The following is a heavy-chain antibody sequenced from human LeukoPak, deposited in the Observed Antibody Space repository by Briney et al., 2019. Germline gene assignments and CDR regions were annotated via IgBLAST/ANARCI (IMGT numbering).Heavy chain of an antibody. V-gene: IGHV4-4*08. CDR2: IHTSGNT. Sequence: SGTLSLTCTVSGGSISSYNCAWIRQPPGRGLEWIGYIHTSGNTNYNPSLKSRVTVSVDTSKNHFSLKLSSVTAADTAVYYCATAPILRGEGGEHYKYGMDVWGQGTTVIVSS. J-gene: IGHJ6*02. CDR3: ATAPILRGEGGEHYKYGMDV. D-gene: IGHD2-2*02. CDR1: GGSISSYN.